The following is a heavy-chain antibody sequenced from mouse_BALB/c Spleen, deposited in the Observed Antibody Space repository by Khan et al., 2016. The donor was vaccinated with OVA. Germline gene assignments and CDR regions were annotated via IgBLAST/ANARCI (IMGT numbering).Heavy chain of an antibody. CDR3: ARDGSRYNYAMDY. Sequence: VQLQQSGPGLVTPSQSLSLTCTVTGYSITSDYAWNWLRQFPGNKLEWMGYISSSGSTNYNPALKSRISITRDTSKNQFFLLLNSVTTEDTTTYYCARDGSRYNYAMDYWGQGTSVTVSS. CDR1: GYSITSDYA. J-gene: IGHJ4*01. D-gene: IGHD2-3*01. V-gene: IGHV3-2*02. CDR2: ISSSGST.